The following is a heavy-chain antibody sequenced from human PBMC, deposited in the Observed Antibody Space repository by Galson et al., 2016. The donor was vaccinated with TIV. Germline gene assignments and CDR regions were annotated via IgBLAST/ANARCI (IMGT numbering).Heavy chain of an antibody. CDR3: ARDSATENPGKNYYYYSGMNV. Sequence: SLRLSCAASGFTFSRYGMHWVRQVPGKGLEWVAVIWYDGSKEYYVDSVKGRFTISRDNSKSTLYLQMNSLRADDTGVYYCARDSATENPGKNYYYYSGMNVWGQGTLVSVSS. CDR2: IWYDGSKE. J-gene: IGHJ6*02. CDR1: GFTFSRYG. D-gene: IGHD5-24*01. V-gene: IGHV3-33*01.